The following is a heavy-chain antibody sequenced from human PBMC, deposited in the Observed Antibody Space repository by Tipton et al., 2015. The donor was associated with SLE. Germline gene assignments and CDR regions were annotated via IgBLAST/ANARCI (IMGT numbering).Heavy chain of an antibody. CDR2: IFYSGTT. Sequence: TLSLTCTISGGSPTSNSYHWAWVRQPPGKGLEWIGTIFYSGTTYYNPSLKSRLSMSVDTSKNQFSLRVNSVTAADTAVYYCARDRGVYWYFDLWGRGTLVTVSS. D-gene: IGHD2-8*01. CDR3: ARDRGVYWYFDL. V-gene: IGHV4-39*07. CDR1: GGSPTSNSYH. J-gene: IGHJ2*01.